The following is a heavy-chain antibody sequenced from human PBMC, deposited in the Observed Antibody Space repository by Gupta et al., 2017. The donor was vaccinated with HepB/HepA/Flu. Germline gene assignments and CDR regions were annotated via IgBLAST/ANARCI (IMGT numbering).Heavy chain of an antibody. Sequence: QVQLQESGPGLVKPSETLSLTCTVSGGSISSYYWSWIRQPPGKGLEWIGYIYYSGSTNYNPSLKSRVTISVDTSKNQFSLKLSSVTAADTAVYYCARSQPRFDFWSGYYTDWGQGTLVTVSS. J-gene: IGHJ4*02. CDR2: IYYSGST. CDR1: GGSISSYY. D-gene: IGHD3-3*01. V-gene: IGHV4-59*01. CDR3: ARSQPRFDFWSGYYTD.